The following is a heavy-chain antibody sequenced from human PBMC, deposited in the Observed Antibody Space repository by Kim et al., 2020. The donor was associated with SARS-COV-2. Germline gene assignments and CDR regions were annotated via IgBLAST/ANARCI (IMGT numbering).Heavy chain of an antibody. CDR1: GFTFSSYE. Sequence: GGSLRLSCAASGFTFSSYEMNWVRQAPGKGLEWISQISGSGTVPYYADSVRGRFFISRDNAKNSLYLQTDSLRAEDTAVYYCATSACSGGSCYSSHTAYKYYGMDVWGQGTTVTVSS. D-gene: IGHD2-15*01. J-gene: IGHJ6*02. CDR2: ISGSGTVP. V-gene: IGHV3-48*03. CDR3: ATSACSGGSCYSSHTAYKYYGMDV.